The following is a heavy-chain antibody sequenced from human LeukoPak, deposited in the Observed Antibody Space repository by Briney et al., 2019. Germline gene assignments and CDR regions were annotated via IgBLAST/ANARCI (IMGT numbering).Heavy chain of an antibody. V-gene: IGHV3-7*01. CDR2: IEQNGSEK. CDR1: GFTFSIYW. J-gene: IGHJ6*03. CDR3: ARGSNNYYYYMDV. D-gene: IGHD4/OR15-4a*01. Sequence: SGGSLRLSCAASGFTFSIYWMSWVRQAPGKGLEWVANIEQNGSEKYYVDSVKGRFTISRDNAKNSLYLQMNSLRAEDTSVYYCARGSNNYYYYMDVWGKGTTVTVSS.